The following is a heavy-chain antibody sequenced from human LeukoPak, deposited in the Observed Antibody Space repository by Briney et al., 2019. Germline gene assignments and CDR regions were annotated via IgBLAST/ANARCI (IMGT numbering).Heavy chain of an antibody. CDR2: IYYSGST. CDR1: GGSISSGGYS. V-gene: IGHV4-30-4*07. J-gene: IGHJ6*03. D-gene: IGHD3-3*01. CDR3: ARDRTISHYYMDV. Sequence: PSETLSLTCAVSGGSISSGGYSWSWIRQPPGKGLEWIGYIYYSGSTYYNPSLKSRVTISVDTSKNQFSLKLSSVTAADTAVYYCARDRTISHYYMDVWGKGTTVTVSS.